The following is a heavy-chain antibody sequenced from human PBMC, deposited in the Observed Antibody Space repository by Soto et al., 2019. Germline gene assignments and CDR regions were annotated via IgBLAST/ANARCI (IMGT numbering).Heavy chain of an antibody. CDR1: GGTFSTYA. D-gene: IGHD6-19*01. CDR3: ARPKGSYSSGYYYFDY. Sequence: SVKVSCTTSGGTFSTYAIYWVRQAPGQGLEWMGAINPLFGTADYAQKFQGRVTITADESTSTAYMELSSLRSEDTAVYYCARPKGSYSSGYYYFDYWGQGTLVTVSS. J-gene: IGHJ4*02. CDR2: INPLFGTA. V-gene: IGHV1-69*13.